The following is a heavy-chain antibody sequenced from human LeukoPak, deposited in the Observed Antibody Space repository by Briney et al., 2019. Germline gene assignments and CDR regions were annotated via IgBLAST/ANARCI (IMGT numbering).Heavy chain of an antibody. Sequence: GGSLRLSCAASGFTFSSYWMTWVRQAPGKGLEWISYISSSSATIYYADSVKGRFTISRDNAKNSLYLQMNSLRAEDTAIYYCASVWGTAGRDYWGQGTLVTVSS. CDR1: GFTFSSYW. CDR2: ISSSSATI. CDR3: ASVWGTAGRDY. V-gene: IGHV3-48*01. J-gene: IGHJ4*02. D-gene: IGHD3-16*01.